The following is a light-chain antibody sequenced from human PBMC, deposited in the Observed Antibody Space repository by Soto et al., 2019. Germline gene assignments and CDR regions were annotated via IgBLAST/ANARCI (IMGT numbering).Light chain of an antibody. CDR2: DVS. CDR3: SSYTSSSTLEV. V-gene: IGLV2-14*01. CDR1: SIDVGGYNY. Sequence: QSVLTQPASVSGYPGQSITISCTGTSIDVGGYNYVSWYQQHPGKAPKLMIYDVSNRPSGVSNRFSGSKSGNTASLTISGLQAEDEADYYCSSYTSSSTLEVFGTGTKFTVL. J-gene: IGLJ1*01.